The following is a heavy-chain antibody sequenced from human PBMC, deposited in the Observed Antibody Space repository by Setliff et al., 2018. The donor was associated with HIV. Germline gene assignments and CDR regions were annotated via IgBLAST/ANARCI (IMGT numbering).Heavy chain of an antibody. D-gene: IGHD3-10*01. CDR2: IYHSGST. CDR1: GGSVSSGSYH. J-gene: IGHJ5*02. CDR3: ATYADRESNRFDP. V-gene: IGHV4-39*01. Sequence: PSETLSLTCTVSGGSVSSGSYHWGWIRQPPGKGLEWIGSIYHSGSTYYNPSLKSRVAISVDTSKSQFSLRLTSVTAADTAVYYCATYADRESNRFDPWGQGILVTVSS.